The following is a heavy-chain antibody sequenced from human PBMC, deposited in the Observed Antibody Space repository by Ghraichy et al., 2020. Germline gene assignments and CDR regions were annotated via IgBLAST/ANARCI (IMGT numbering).Heavy chain of an antibody. D-gene: IGHD7-27*01. V-gene: IGHV3-23*01. CDR3: ATRAANWGFFDY. CDR2: ISAGGDGT. J-gene: IGHJ4*02. CDR1: GFTFSNYV. Sequence: GESLNISCVASGFTFSNYVMNWVRQAPGKGLEWVSTISAGGDGTWYADSVKGRFTISRDDSKSTLYLHMNSLRADDTAVYYCATRAANWGFFDYWGQGTLVTVSS.